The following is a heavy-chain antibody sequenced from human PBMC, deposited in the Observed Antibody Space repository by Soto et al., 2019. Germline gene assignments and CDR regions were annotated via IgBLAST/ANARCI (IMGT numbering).Heavy chain of an antibody. CDR3: AHTRAVAFDI. CDR2: INPSGGST. D-gene: IGHD1-26*01. J-gene: IGHJ3*02. V-gene: IGHV1-46*01. Sequence: ASVKVSCKASGYTFTSYYMHWVRQAPGQGLEWMGIINPSGGSTSYAQKFQGRVTMTRDTSTSTVYMELSSLRPEDTAVYYCAHTRAVAFDIWGQGTMVTVSS. CDR1: GYTFTSYY.